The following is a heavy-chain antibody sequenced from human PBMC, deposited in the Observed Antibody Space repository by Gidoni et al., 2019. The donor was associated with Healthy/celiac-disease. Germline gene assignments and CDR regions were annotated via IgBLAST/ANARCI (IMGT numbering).Heavy chain of an antibody. D-gene: IGHD3-22*01. J-gene: IGHJ4*02. CDR3: ARDHGYYDSKDY. Sequence: QLQLQESGPGLVKPSATLSLTCTVPGGSISSSSYYWGWIRQPPGKGLEWIGSIYYSGSTYYNPSLKRRVTISVDTSKNQFSLKLSSVTAADTAVYYCARDHGYYDSKDYWGQGTLVTVSS. CDR2: IYYSGST. V-gene: IGHV4-39*07. CDR1: GGSISSSSYY.